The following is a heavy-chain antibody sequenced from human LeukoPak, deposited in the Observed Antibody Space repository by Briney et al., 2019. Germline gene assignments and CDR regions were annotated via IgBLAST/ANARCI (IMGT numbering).Heavy chain of an antibody. CDR1: GYTFTSYG. D-gene: IGHD2-2*01. V-gene: IGHV1-18*01. Sequence: ASVKVSCKASGYTFTSYGISWVRQAPGQGLEWMGWISAYNGNTNYAQKLQGRVTMTTDTSTSTAYTELRSLRSDDTAVYYCARDPVEYCSSTSCYLGGVYWGQETLVTVSS. CDR3: ARDPVEYCSSTSCYLGGVY. CDR2: ISAYNGNT. J-gene: IGHJ4*02.